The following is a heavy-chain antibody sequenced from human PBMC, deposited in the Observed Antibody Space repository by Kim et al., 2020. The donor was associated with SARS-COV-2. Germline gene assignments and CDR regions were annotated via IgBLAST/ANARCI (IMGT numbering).Heavy chain of an antibody. V-gene: IGHV3-11*04. J-gene: IGHJ5*02. Sequence: GGSLRLSCAASGFTFSDYYMSWIRQAPGKGLEWVSYISSSGSTIYYADSVKGRFTISRDNAKNSLYLQMNSLRAEDTAVYYCARVLGYCSGGSCYSRAAPWESWGQGTLVTVAS. CDR3: ARVLGYCSGGSCYSRAAPWES. CDR2: ISSSGSTI. CDR1: GFTFSDYY. D-gene: IGHD2-15*01.